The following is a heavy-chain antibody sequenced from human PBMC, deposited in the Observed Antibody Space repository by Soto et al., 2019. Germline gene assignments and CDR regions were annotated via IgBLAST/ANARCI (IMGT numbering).Heavy chain of an antibody. CDR3: AKEWAYGSGSYYYMDV. CDR2: ISGSGGST. J-gene: IGHJ6*03. V-gene: IGHV3-23*01. Sequence: GGSLRLSCAASGFTFSSYAMSWVRQAPGKGLEWVSAISGSGGSTYYADSVKGRFTISRDNSKNTLYLQMNSLRAEDTAVYYCAKEWAYGSGSYYYMDVWGKGTTVTVSS. D-gene: IGHD3-10*01. CDR1: GFTFSSYA.